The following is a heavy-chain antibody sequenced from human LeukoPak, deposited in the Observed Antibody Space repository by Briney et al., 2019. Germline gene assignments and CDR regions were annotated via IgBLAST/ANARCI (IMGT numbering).Heavy chain of an antibody. Sequence: ASVKVSCKASGYTFTSYYMHWVRQAPGQGLEWMGIINPSGGSTSYAQKFQGRVTMTRDTSTSTVYMELSSLRSEDTAVYYCARDGVWDSSGPKLDEDSLAPDYWGQGTLVTVSS. V-gene: IGHV1-46*01. CDR2: INPSGGST. CDR3: ARDGVWDSSGPKLDEDSLAPDY. J-gene: IGHJ4*02. D-gene: IGHD6-19*01. CDR1: GYTFTSYY.